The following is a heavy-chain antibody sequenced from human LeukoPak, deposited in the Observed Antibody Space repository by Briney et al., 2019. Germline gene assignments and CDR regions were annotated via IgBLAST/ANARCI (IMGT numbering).Heavy chain of an antibody. CDR1: GFTFSSYS. V-gene: IGHV3-21*01. Sequence: PGGSLRLSCAASGFTFSSYSMNWVRQAPGKGLEWVSSISSSSSYIYYADSVKGRFTISRDNAKNSLYLQMNSLRAEDTAVYYCARWGYCSGGSCYSYTHYYMDVWGKGTTVTVSS. D-gene: IGHD2-15*01. CDR2: ISSSSSYI. CDR3: ARWGYCSGGSCYSYTHYYMDV. J-gene: IGHJ6*03.